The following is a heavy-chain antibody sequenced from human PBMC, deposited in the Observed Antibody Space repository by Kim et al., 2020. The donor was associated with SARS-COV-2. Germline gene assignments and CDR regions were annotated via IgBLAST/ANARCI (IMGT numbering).Heavy chain of an antibody. CDR3: AKERDYYDSSAYFDY. Sequence: GGSLRLSCAASGFTFSSYGMHWVRQAPGKGLEWVAVISYDGSNKYYADSVKGRFTISRDNSKNTLYLQMNSLRAEDTAVYYCAKERDYYDSSAYFDYWGQGTLVTVSS. D-gene: IGHD3-22*01. V-gene: IGHV3-30*18. CDR2: ISYDGSNK. J-gene: IGHJ4*02. CDR1: GFTFSSYG.